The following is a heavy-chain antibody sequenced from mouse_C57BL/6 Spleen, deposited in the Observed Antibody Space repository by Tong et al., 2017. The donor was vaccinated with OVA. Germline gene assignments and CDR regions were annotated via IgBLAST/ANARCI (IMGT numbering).Heavy chain of an antibody. J-gene: IGHJ4*01. Sequence: VQLQESGAELVMPGASVKLSCKASGYTFTSYWMHWVKQRPGKGLEWIGRIYPGDGDTNYNEKFKGKATLTADKSSSTAYMQLSSLTSEDSAVYFCARDTTMDYWGQGTSVTVSS. V-gene: IGHV1-82*01. CDR2: IYPGDGDT. CDR1: GYTFTSYW. CDR3: ARDTTMDY.